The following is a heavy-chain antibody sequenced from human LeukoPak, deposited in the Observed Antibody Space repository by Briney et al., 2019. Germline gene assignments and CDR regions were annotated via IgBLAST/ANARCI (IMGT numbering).Heavy chain of an antibody. CDR3: ARGAYYDSSGYYYGVSEFDY. CDR2: IYYGGSS. J-gene: IGHJ4*02. D-gene: IGHD3-22*01. V-gene: IGHV4-59*01. CDR1: GGSISSSY. Sequence: SETLSLTCTVSGGSISSSYWSWIRQPPGKGLEWIGYIYYGGSSNYNPSLKSRVTMSVDTSKNQFSLRLRSVTAADTAVYYCARGAYYDSSGYYYGVSEFDYWGQGTLVTVSS.